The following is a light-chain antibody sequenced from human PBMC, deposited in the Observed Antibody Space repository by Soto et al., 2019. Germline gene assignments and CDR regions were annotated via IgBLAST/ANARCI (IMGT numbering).Light chain of an antibody. V-gene: IGLV2-14*01. CDR2: EVS. CDR1: SSDVGGYNY. Sequence: QSVLTQPGSVSGSPGQSITISCTGTSSDVGGYNYVSCYQQHPGKAPKLMIYEVSTRPSGVSNRFSGSKSGNTASLTISGLQAEDEADYYCRSYTSSSTYVFGTGTKVTVL. CDR3: RSYTSSSTYV. J-gene: IGLJ1*01.